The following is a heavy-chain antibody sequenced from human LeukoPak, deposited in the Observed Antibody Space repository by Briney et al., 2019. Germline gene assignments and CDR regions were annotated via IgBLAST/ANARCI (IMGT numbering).Heavy chain of an antibody. D-gene: IGHD3-22*01. CDR3: ARDYYKNFDY. J-gene: IGHJ4*02. CDR2: ISSSSSYI. CDR1: GFTFSSYE. Sequence: PGGSLRLSCAASGFTFSSYEMNWVRQAPGKGLEWVSSISSSSSYIFYADSVKGRFTISRDNAKNSLYLQMNSLRAEDTAVYYCARDYYKNFDYWGQGTLVTVSS. V-gene: IGHV3-21*01.